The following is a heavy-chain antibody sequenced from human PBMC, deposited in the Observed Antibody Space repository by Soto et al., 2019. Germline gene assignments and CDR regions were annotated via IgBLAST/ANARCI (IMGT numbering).Heavy chain of an antibody. V-gene: IGHV4-61*01. J-gene: IGHJ6*02. CDR1: GGSVSSGSYY. CDR3: ARDSCYDSSGYYPGYYGMDV. D-gene: IGHD3-22*01. Sequence: SETLSLTCTVSGGSVSSGSYYWSWIRQPPGKGLEWIGYIYYSGSTNYNPSLKSRVTISVDTSKNQFSLKLSSVAAADTAVYYCARDSCYDSSGYYPGYYGMDVWGQGTTVTVSS. CDR2: IYYSGST.